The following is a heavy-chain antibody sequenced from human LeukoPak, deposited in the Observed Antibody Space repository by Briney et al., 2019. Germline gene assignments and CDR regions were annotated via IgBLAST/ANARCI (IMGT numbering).Heavy chain of an antibody. D-gene: IGHD3-3*01. CDR1: GGSFSGYY. CDR3: ARGTIFGVVHYYFDY. J-gene: IGHJ4*02. V-gene: IGHV4-34*01. CDR2: INHSGST. Sequence: SETLSLTCAVYGGSFSGYYWSWIRQPPGKGLEWIGEINHSGSTNYNPSLKSRVTISVDTSKNQFSLKLSSVTAADTAVYYCARGTIFGVVHYYFDYWGQGTLVTVSS.